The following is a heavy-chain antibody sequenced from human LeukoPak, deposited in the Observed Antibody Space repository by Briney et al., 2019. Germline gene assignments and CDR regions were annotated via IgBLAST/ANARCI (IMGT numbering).Heavy chain of an antibody. J-gene: IGHJ5*02. Sequence: SETLSLTCAVYGGSFSGYYWSWIRQPPGKRLECMGEINHSGSTNYHPSLKSRVTISVHTSKNRFSLKLSTVTAADTAVYNCTSISKRYYDSSGYRRRQDGWGNDPWGQGTLVTVSS. D-gene: IGHD3-22*01. V-gene: IGHV4-34*01. CDR3: TSISKRYYDSSGYRRRQDGWGNDP. CDR1: GGSFSGYY. CDR2: INHSGST.